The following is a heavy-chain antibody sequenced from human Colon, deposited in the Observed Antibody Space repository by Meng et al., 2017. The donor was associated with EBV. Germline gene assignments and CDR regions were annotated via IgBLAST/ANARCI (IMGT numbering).Heavy chain of an antibody. Sequence: QVQLQESGPGLVKPSQTLSPTCTVSGGSISSGNHYWSWIRQHPGKGLEYIGYIYYSGSTYYNPSLKSRVIISVDTSKNQLSLRLNSVTAADTAVYYCASLHGDSSVWYLDIWGRGTLVTVAS. V-gene: IGHV4-31*03. CDR3: ASLHGDSSVWYLDI. J-gene: IGHJ2*01. D-gene: IGHD4-17*01. CDR1: GGSISSGNHY. CDR2: IYYSGST.